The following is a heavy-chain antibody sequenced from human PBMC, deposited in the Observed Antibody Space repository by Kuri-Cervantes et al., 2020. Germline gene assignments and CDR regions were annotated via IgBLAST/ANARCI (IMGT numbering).Heavy chain of an antibody. CDR3: ARQWGYYDSN. D-gene: IGHD3-3*01. CDR1: GGSFSGFY. CDR2: ISYSEVT. V-gene: IGHV4-59*04. J-gene: IGHJ4*02. Sequence: SETLSLTCAISGGSFSGFYWSWIRQPPGKGLEWIGSISYSEVTYYNVSLETRVTISMDTSKNQFSLNLRSVTATDTAIYYCARQWGYYDSNWGQGTLVTVSS.